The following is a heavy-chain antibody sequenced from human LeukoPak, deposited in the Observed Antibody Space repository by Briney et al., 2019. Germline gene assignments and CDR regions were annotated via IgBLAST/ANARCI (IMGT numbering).Heavy chain of an antibody. D-gene: IGHD3-3*01. CDR3: ARQNDFRLDH. CDR1: GYTFSSYW. CDR2: IYPGDSDT. J-gene: IGHJ4*02. Sequence: GESLRISCKGSGYTFSSYWIGWVRQMPGKGLEWMGIIYPGDSDTRYSPSLQGQVTISVDTSIGTAYLQWSSLKASDTAIYYCARQNDFRLDHWGQGTLVTVSS. V-gene: IGHV5-51*01.